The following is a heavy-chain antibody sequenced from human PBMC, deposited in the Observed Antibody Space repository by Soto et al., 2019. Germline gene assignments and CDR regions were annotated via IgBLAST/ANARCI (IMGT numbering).Heavy chain of an antibody. CDR2: INWNSARI. CDR1: GFTFNDYA. J-gene: IGHJ5*02. Sequence: EMQLVESGGGLVQPGRSLRLSCAASGFTFNDYAMFWVRQAPGKGLEWVSSINWNSARIAYADSVKGRFTISRDNAKNSLSLQMTSLRADDTAVYYCAKGSYSTSSWGWFDPWGQGTLVTVSS. V-gene: IGHV3-9*01. CDR3: AKGSYSTSSWGWFDP. D-gene: IGHD6-6*01.